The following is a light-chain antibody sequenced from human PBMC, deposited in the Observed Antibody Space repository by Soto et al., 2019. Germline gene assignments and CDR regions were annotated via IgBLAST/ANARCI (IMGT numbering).Light chain of an antibody. CDR2: AAS. CDR3: QQLFDSPIT. V-gene: IGKV1-8*01. Sequence: AIRMTESPSSFSASTGDRVTITCRASQGISTSLAWYQVKPGKAPKLLIYAASTLESGVPSRFSATVSGTEFSLTITSLQPEDFATYYCQQLFDSPITFGQGTRLEIK. CDR1: QGISTS. J-gene: IGKJ5*01.